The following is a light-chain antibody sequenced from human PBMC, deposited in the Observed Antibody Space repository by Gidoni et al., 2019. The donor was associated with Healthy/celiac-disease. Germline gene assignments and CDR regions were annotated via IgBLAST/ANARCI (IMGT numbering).Light chain of an antibody. J-gene: IGLJ2*01. Sequence: QSVLTQPPSASGTPGQRVTISCSGSSSNIGSNTVNWYQQPPGTAPKLLIYSNNQRPSGVPARFSGSKSGTSASLAISGLQSEDEADYYCAAWDDSLNGVVFGGGTKLTVL. V-gene: IGLV1-44*01. CDR1: SSNIGSNT. CDR3: AAWDDSLNGVV. CDR2: SNN.